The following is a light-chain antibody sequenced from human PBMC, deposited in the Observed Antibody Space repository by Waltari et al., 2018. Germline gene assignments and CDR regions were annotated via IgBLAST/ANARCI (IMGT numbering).Light chain of an antibody. CDR2: GNS. J-gene: IGLJ2*01. CDR1: SSTTGAGYD. Sequence: QSVLTQPPSVSGAPGQRVTISCTGSSSTTGAGYDVPWYQQLPGTAPKLLIYGNSNRPSGVPDRFSGSKSGTSASLAITGLQAEDEADYYCQSYDSSLSGSLFGGGTKLTVL. V-gene: IGLV1-40*01. CDR3: QSYDSSLSGSL.